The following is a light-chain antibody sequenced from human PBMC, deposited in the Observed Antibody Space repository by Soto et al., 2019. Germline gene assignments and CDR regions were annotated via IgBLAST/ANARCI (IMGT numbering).Light chain of an antibody. J-gene: IGKJ5*01. Sequence: EIILTQPPDTLSLSPGERATLSCRAIQTVFSNYIGWYQQKPGQAPRRLIFGASIRATGIPDRFSGSGSGTDFTLTISGLEPEDFAVYYCQQRNVWPPVTFGQGTRLEIK. CDR2: GAS. V-gene: IGKV3D-20*02. CDR3: QQRNVWPPVT. CDR1: QTVFSNY.